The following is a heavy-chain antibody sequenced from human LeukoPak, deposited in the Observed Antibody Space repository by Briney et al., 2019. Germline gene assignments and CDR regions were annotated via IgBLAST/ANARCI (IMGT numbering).Heavy chain of an antibody. J-gene: IGHJ4*02. CDR2: ISNSGGNT. CDR1: GFTFSSYA. V-gene: IGHV3-23*01. CDR3: AKGTVAGTPRSFDY. D-gene: IGHD6-19*01. Sequence: GGSLRLSCAASGFTFSSYATSWVRQAPEKGLEWVSVISNSGGNTYYADSVKGRFTISRDNSKNTLYVQMNSLRAEDTAVYYCAKGTVAGTPRSFDYWGQGTLVTVSS.